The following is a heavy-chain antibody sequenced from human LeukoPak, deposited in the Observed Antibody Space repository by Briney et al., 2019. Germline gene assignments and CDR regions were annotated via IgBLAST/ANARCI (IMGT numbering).Heavy chain of an antibody. CDR2: ISVSGVDT. D-gene: IGHD7-27*01. CDR1: GFTFSTYA. CDR3: ARDPKLLTGDHSYYYAMDV. V-gene: IGHV3-23*01. J-gene: IGHJ6*02. Sequence: GGSLRLSCAASGFTFSTYAMNWIRQAPGQGLEWVSGISVSGVDTDYADSVRGRFTISRDNSKNSLYLQMNSLRAEDTAVYYCARDPKLLTGDHSYYYAMDVWGQGTTVTVSS.